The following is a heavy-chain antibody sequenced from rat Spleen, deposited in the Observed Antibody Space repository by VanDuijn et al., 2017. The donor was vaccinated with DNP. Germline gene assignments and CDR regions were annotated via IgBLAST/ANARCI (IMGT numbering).Heavy chain of an antibody. Sequence: EVQLVESGGGLVQPGNSLKLSCAASGFTFSDYAMAWVRQSPKKGLEWVATIIYDGSSTYYRDSVKGRFTSSRDYARSTLYLQMDSLRSEDTATYYCATSSYYGYDYGFAYWGQGTLVTVSS. CDR1: GFTFSDYA. CDR3: ATSSYYGYDYGFAY. CDR2: IIYDGSST. D-gene: IGHD1-7*01. J-gene: IGHJ3*01. V-gene: IGHV5S10*01.